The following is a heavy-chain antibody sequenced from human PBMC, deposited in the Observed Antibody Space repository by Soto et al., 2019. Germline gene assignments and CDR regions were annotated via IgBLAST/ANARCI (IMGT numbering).Heavy chain of an antibody. CDR3: ARAKSGRSYYYYGMDV. Sequence: GASVKVSCKASGGTFSSYAISWVRQAPGQGLEWMGGIIPIFGTANYAQKFQGRVTITADESTSTAYMELSSLRSGDTAVYYCARAKSGRSYYYYGMDVWGQGTTVTVSS. CDR1: GGTFSSYA. D-gene: IGHD3-3*01. J-gene: IGHJ6*02. CDR2: IIPIFGTA. V-gene: IGHV1-69*13.